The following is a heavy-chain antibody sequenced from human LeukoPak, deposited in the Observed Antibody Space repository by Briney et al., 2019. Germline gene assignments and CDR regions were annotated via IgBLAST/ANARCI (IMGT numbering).Heavy chain of an antibody. CDR3: ARARSGYLGQNDY. J-gene: IGHJ4*02. CDR1: GGSFSGYY. V-gene: IGHV4-34*01. CDR2: INHSGST. Sequence: SETLSLTCAVYGGSFSGYYWSWIRQPPGKGLEWIGEINHSGSTNYNPSLKSRVTISEDTSKNQFSLKLSSVTAADTAVYYCARARSGYLGQNDYWGQGTLVTVSS. D-gene: IGHD5-12*01.